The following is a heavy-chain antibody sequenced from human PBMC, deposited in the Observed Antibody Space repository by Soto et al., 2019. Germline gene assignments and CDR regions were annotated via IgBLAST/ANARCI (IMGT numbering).Heavy chain of an antibody. Sequence: ESGGGVVQPGRSLRLSCAASGFIFSSYAMHWVRQAPGKGLEWVAVISYDGSNKYYAESVKGRFTISRDNSKNTLYLQMNSLRAEDTAVYYCAREGRIAGGFDYWGQGTLVTVSS. CDR2: ISYDGSNK. D-gene: IGHD1-20*01. J-gene: IGHJ4*02. V-gene: IGHV3-30-3*01. CDR3: AREGRIAGGFDY. CDR1: GFIFSSYA.